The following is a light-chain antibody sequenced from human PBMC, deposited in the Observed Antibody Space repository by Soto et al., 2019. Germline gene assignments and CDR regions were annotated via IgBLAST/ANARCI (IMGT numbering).Light chain of an antibody. V-gene: IGKV3-15*01. Sequence: EIVITQSPATLSVSPGERFTLSWRARQSVGSNLAWYQQKPGQAPRLLIYGASTRATGIPARFSGSGSETAFTLTTSSLQAEDSAVYFCQQSNNWPTWTFGQGTQVDI. CDR2: GAS. CDR1: QSVGSN. J-gene: IGKJ1*01. CDR3: QQSNNWPTWT.